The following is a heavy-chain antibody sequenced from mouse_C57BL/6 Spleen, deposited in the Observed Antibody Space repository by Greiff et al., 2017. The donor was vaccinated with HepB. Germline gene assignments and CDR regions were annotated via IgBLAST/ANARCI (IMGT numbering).Heavy chain of an antibody. J-gene: IGHJ4*01. Sequence: VKLVESGAELVKPGASVKISCKASGYAFSSYWMNWVKQRPGKGLEWIGQIYPGDGDTNYNGKFKGKATLTADKSSSTAYMQLSSLTSEDSAVYFCARDYYGSSYNYAMDYWGQGTSVTVSS. D-gene: IGHD1-1*01. CDR3: ARDYYGSSYNYAMDY. CDR2: IYPGDGDT. V-gene: IGHV1-80*01. CDR1: GYAFSSYW.